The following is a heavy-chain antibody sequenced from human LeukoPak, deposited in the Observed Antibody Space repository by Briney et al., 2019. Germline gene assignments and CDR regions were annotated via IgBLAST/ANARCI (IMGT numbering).Heavy chain of an antibody. V-gene: IGHV3-23*01. D-gene: IGHD3-3*01. CDR1: GFTFSSYA. Sequence: PGGSLRLSCAASGFTFSSYAMSWVRQSPGGGLECVSAFCGSGCRTYYADAVKGRFTISRDNSKNTLYLQMNSLRAEDTAVYYCAKEGMYYDFWSGYYSTGGLDYWGQGTLVTVSS. CDR3: AKEGMYYDFWSGYYSTGGLDY. CDR2: FCGSGCRT. J-gene: IGHJ4*02.